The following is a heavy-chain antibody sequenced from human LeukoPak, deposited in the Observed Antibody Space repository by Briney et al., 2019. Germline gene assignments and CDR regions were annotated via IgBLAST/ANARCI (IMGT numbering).Heavy chain of an antibody. D-gene: IGHD2-2*01. CDR2: INPSGGST. J-gene: IGHJ4*02. Sequence: ASVKVSCKASGYTFTSYYMHWGRQAPGQGLEWMGIINPSGGSTSYAQKFQGRVTMTRDTSTSTVYMELSSLRSEDTAVYYCARDLSYCSSTSCPYPFKYYFNYWGQGTLVTVSS. V-gene: IGHV1-46*01. CDR1: GYTFTSYY. CDR3: ARDLSYCSSTSCPYPFKYYFNY.